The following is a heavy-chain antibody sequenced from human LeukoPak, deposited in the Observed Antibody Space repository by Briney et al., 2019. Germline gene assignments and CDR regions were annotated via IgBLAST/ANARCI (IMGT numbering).Heavy chain of an antibody. D-gene: IGHD3-3*01. CDR2: IRYDGSNK. CDR1: GFTFSSYG. J-gene: IGHJ5*02. Sequence: PGGSLRLSCAASGFTFSSYGMHWVRQAPGKGLEWVAFIRYDGSNKYYADSVKGRFTISRDNSKNTLYLQMNSLRAEDTAVYYCAKALIYDFWRFDPWGQGTLVTVSS. V-gene: IGHV3-30*02. CDR3: AKALIYDFWRFDP.